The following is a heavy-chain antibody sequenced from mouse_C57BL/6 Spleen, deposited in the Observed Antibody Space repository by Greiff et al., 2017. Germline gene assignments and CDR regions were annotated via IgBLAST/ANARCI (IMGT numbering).Heavy chain of an antibody. CDR2: LYPGDGDT. CDR3: ARSYYYGSSYGYFDV. CDR1: GYAFSSSW. V-gene: IGHV1-82*01. Sequence: VQLQQSGPELVKPGASVKISCKASGYAFSSSWMNWVKQRPGKGLEWIGRLYPGDGDTTYNGKFKGKATLTADKSSSTAYMQLSSLTSEDSAVYFCARSYYYGSSYGYFDVWGTGTTVTVSS. D-gene: IGHD1-1*01. J-gene: IGHJ1*03.